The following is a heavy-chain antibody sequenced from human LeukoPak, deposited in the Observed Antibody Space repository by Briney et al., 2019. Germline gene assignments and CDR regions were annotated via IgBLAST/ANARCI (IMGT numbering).Heavy chain of an antibody. Sequence: QSGGSLRLSCAASGFTFADYAMHWVRQAPGKGLEWVSGISWNSGSIGYADSVKGRFTISRDNAKNSLYLQMNSLRAEDMALYYCAKDSLPFWSGYTGGFDYWGQGTLVTVSS. CDR1: GFTFADYA. CDR2: ISWNSGSI. V-gene: IGHV3-9*03. J-gene: IGHJ4*02. D-gene: IGHD3-3*01. CDR3: AKDSLPFWSGYTGGFDY.